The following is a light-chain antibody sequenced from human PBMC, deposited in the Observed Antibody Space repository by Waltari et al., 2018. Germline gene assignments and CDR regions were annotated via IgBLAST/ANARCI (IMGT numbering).Light chain of an antibody. CDR2: RNN. Sequence: QSVLPQPPSASGTPGQRVTISCSARSSDIGPKNVYWYQQLPGTAPKLLIYRNNQRPSGVPDRFSGSKSGTSASLAIGGLRSEDEAYYYCAAWDNSLSRVIFGGGTKLSVL. V-gene: IGLV1-47*01. J-gene: IGLJ2*01. CDR1: SSDIGPKN. CDR3: AAWDNSLSRVI.